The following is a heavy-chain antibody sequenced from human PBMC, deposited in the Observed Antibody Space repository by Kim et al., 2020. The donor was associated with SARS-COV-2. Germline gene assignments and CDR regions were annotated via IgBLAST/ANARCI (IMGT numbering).Heavy chain of an antibody. V-gene: IGHV3-21*01. J-gene: IGHJ4*02. CDR3: ARDLNFCASGEGIDY. Sequence: SVKGRLTSPRDNGKNALYLQMNSLRAEDTAVYDCARDLNFCASGEGIDYWGQGTLVTVSS. D-gene: IGHD3-10*01.